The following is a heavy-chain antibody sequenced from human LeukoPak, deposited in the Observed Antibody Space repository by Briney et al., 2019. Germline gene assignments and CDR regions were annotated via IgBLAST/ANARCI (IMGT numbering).Heavy chain of an antibody. V-gene: IGHV3-21*01. CDR3: ARIAAAGTFDY. CDR1: GFTFSSYS. CDR2: ISSGSSYI. D-gene: IGHD6-13*01. Sequence: GGSLRLSCAASGFTFSSYSMNWVRQAPGKGLEWVSSISSGSSYIYYADSVKGRFTISRDNAKNSLYLQMNSLRAEDTAVYYCARIAAAGTFDYWGQGTLVTVSS. J-gene: IGHJ4*02.